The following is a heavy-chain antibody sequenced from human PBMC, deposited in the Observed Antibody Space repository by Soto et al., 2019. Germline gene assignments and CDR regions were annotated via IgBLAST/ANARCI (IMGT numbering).Heavy chain of an antibody. CDR1: GFTFSSYE. V-gene: IGHV3-21*01. CDR2: ISSSSSYI. J-gene: IGHJ5*02. D-gene: IGHD5-18*01. Sequence: GGSLRLSCAASGFTFSSYEMNWARQAPGKGLEWVSSISSSSSYIYYADSVKGRFTISRDNAKNSLYLQMNSLRAEDTAVYYCARDRGYSYGKGYNWFDPWGQGTLVTVSS. CDR3: ARDRGYSYGKGYNWFDP.